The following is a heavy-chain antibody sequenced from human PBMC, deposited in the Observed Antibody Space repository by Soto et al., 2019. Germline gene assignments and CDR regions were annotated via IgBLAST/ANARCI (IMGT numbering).Heavy chain of an antibody. Sequence: GGSLRLSCAASGFTFSDYYMSWIRQAPGKGLEWVSYISSSSSYTNYADPVKGRFTISRDNAKNSLYLQMNSLRAEDTAVYYCARRGGSYPVYFDYWGQGTLVTVSS. CDR1: GFTFSDYY. V-gene: IGHV3-11*06. J-gene: IGHJ4*02. D-gene: IGHD1-26*01. CDR2: ISSSSSYT. CDR3: ARRGGSYPVYFDY.